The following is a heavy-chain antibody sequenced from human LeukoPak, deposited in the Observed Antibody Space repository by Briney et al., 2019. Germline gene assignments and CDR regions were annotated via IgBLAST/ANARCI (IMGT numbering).Heavy chain of an antibody. J-gene: IGHJ4*02. Sequence: PGGSLRLSCAASGFSFSGYSVSWVRQAPGEGLEWVSSISAGASYIYYADSVKGRFTISRDNAKSSLYLQMNSLRAEDTAVYYCARGALYSSADYWGQGTLVTVSS. CDR1: GFSFSGYS. CDR3: ARGALYSSADY. CDR2: ISAGASYI. D-gene: IGHD6-19*01. V-gene: IGHV3-21*01.